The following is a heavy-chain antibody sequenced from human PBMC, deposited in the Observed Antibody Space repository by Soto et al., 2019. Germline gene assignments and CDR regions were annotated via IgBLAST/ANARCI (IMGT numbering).Heavy chain of an antibody. J-gene: IGHJ4*02. CDR3: ARRGYIRGEFDC. D-gene: IGHD5-18*01. V-gene: IGHV4-39*01. CDR1: GGSISSSSYY. Sequence: SETLSLTCTVSGGSISSSSYYWGWIRQPPGKGLEWIGSIYYSGSTYYNPSLKSQVTISVDTSKNQFSLKLSSVTAADAAVYYCARRGYIRGEFDCWGQGTLVTVSS. CDR2: IYYSGST.